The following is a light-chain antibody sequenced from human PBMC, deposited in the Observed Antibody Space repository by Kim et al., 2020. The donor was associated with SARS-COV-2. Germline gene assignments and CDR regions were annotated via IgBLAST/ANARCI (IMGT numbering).Light chain of an antibody. CDR2: GAS. Sequence: SLSPGERATPSCRASQSVSSSYLAWYQQKPGQAPRLLIYGASSRATGIPDRFSGSGSGTDFTLTISRLEPEDFAVYYCQQYGSSYTFGQGTKLEI. J-gene: IGKJ2*01. CDR1: QSVSSSY. CDR3: QQYGSSYT. V-gene: IGKV3-20*01.